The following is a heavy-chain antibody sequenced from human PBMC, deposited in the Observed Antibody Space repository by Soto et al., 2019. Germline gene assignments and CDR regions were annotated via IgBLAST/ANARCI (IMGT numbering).Heavy chain of an antibody. CDR2: IKQDGSEK. CDR1: GFTFSSYW. V-gene: IGHV3-7*01. J-gene: IGHJ3*02. CDR3: ARDAMARVVVVAATEGDAFDI. D-gene: IGHD2-15*01. Sequence: EVQLVESGGGLVQPGGSLRLSCAASGFTFSSYWMSWVRQAPGKGLEWVANIKQDGSEKYYVDSVKGRFTISRDNAKNSLYLQMNSLRAEDTAVYYCARDAMARVVVVAATEGDAFDIWGQGTMVTVSS.